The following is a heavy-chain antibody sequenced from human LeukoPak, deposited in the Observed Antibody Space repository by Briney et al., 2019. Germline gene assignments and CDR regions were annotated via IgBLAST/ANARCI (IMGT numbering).Heavy chain of an antibody. CDR2: IYHSGTA. V-gene: IGHV4-59*01. Sequence: SETLSLTCTVSGGSINNYFWSWIRQPPGKGLEWIGYIYHSGTANYNPSLKSRVAISVDTSKNQFSLNLNSVTAADTAVYYCARETQVRGSYLFDYWGQGTLVTASS. J-gene: IGHJ4*02. CDR1: GGSINNYF. D-gene: IGHD3-16*01. CDR3: ARETQVRGSYLFDY.